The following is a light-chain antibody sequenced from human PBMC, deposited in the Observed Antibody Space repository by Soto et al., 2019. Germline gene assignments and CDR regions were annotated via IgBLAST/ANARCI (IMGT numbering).Light chain of an antibody. V-gene: IGLV1-44*01. CDR3: AAWDDSLNGRV. CDR2: SNN. Sequence: QSVLTQPPSASGTPGQRVSIFCSGSYSNLKTNTVNWYQHLPGTAPKLLIFSNNQRPSGVPDRFSGSKSGTSASLAITGLQSEDEADYYCAAWDDSLNGRVFGGGTKLTVL. CDR1: YSNLKTNT. J-gene: IGLJ2*01.